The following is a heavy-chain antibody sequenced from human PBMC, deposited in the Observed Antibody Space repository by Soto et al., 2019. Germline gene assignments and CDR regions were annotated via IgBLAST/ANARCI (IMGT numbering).Heavy chain of an antibody. Sequence: ASVKVSCKASGYTFTRYGISWVRQAPGQGLEWMGWISAYNGNTNYAQKLQGRVTMTTDTSTSTAYMELRSLRSDDTAVYYCARDLIPYCSSTSCYYFDYWGQGTLVTVSS. V-gene: IGHV1-18*04. D-gene: IGHD2-2*01. CDR1: GYTFTRYG. J-gene: IGHJ4*02. CDR3: ARDLIPYCSSTSCYYFDY. CDR2: ISAYNGNT.